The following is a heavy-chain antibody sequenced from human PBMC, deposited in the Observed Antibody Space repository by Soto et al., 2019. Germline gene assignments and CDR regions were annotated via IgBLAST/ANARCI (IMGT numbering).Heavy chain of an antibody. D-gene: IGHD4-17*01. Sequence: QVQLQESGPGLVKPSQTLSLTCTVSGGSISGGVYYWSWIRQPPGKGLEWIGYIFDSGSTHYNPSLKSGVTISVDTSKNQFSLRLSSVTDADTAVYDCGREIIPLTTDWYFDLWGRGTMITVSS. J-gene: IGHJ2*01. V-gene: IGHV4-30-4*01. CDR1: GGSISGGVYY. CDR2: IFDSGST. CDR3: GREIIPLTTDWYFDL.